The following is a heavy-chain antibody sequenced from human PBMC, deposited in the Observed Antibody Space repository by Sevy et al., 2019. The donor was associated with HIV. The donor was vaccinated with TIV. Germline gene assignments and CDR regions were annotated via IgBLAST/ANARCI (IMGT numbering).Heavy chain of an antibody. CDR1: GFTFSDYY. V-gene: IGHV3-11*01. D-gene: IGHD3-3*01. CDR3: ARETIFGVVIIKGTGMAGYFDY. Sequence: GGSLRLSCAASGFTFSDYYMSWIRQAPGKGLEWVSYISSSGSTIYYADSVKGRFTISRDNAKNSLYLQMNSLRAEDTAVYYCARETIFGVVIIKGTGMAGYFDYWGQGTLVTVSS. J-gene: IGHJ4*02. CDR2: ISSSGSTI.